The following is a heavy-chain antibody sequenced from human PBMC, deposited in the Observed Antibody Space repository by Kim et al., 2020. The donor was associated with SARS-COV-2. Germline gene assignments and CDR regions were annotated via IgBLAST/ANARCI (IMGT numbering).Heavy chain of an antibody. V-gene: IGHV3-23*01. CDR3: ANLAATPRDY. Sequence: GGSLRLSCAASGFTFISYAMSWFRQAPGKWLWWCAANSCNGGSTYYAAYVKGRFTISRDNSKNTLYLQMNSLRAEYTAVYYCANLAATPRDYWGQGTLVTVSS. D-gene: IGHD6-25*01. CDR2: NSCNGGST. J-gene: IGHJ4*02. CDR1: GFTFISYA.